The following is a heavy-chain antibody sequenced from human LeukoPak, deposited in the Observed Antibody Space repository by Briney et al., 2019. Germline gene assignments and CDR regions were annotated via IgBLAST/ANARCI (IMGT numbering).Heavy chain of an antibody. Sequence: GGSLRLSCTASGFSFSGHWMHWARQLPGKGLVWVSRISPTGSTTSYADSVKGRFTVSRDNAKNTLNLQVNNLRAEDTAVYYCARGPNSNWSGLDFWGQGTLLTVSS. CDR2: ISPTGSTT. J-gene: IGHJ4*02. CDR1: GFSFSGHW. D-gene: IGHD6-6*01. CDR3: ARGPNSNWSGLDF. V-gene: IGHV3-74*01.